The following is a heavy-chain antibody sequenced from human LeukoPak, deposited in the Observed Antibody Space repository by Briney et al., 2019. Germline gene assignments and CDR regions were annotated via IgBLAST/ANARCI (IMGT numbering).Heavy chain of an antibody. CDR3: ARVHVGAPDYYMDV. CDR2: MNPNSGNP. Sequence: ASLKLSYTASAYTFTIYDINWVRQATGQGLEWMGGMNPNSGNPGYAQKFQGRVTITRNTSISTAYMELSSLRSEDTAVYYCARVHVGAPDYYMDVWGKGTTVTVSS. J-gene: IGHJ6*03. D-gene: IGHD1-26*01. CDR1: AYTFTIYD. V-gene: IGHV1-8*03.